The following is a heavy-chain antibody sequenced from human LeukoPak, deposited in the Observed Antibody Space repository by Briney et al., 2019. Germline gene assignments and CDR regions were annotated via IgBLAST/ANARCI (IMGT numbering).Heavy chain of an antibody. CDR1: GGSFSGYY. V-gene: IGHV4-34*01. D-gene: IGHD3-9*01. CDR3: ARGVTYYDILTGCNQPLYYFDY. CDR2: INHSGST. J-gene: IGHJ4*02. Sequence: SETLSLTCAVYGGSFSGYYWSWIRQPPGKGLEWIGEINHSGSTNYNPSLKSRVTMSLDTSKNQFSLKLSSVTAADTAVYYCARGVTYYDILTGCNQPLYYFDYWGQGTLVTVSS.